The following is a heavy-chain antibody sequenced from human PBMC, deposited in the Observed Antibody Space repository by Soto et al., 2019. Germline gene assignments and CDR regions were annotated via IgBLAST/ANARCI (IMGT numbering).Heavy chain of an antibody. CDR1: GGSFSGYY. CDR3: ARTGQPPSDY. D-gene: IGHD2-2*01. V-gene: IGHV4-34*12. Sequence: QVQIQQWGAGLLKPSETLSLTCGVYGGSFSGYYWSWIRQPPGKGLEWIGEIIHTGSTNYNPSLKSRATLSIDRSKKQFSLKLSSVTAADTAVYYCARTGQPPSDYWGQGALVTVSS. CDR2: IIHTGST. J-gene: IGHJ4*02.